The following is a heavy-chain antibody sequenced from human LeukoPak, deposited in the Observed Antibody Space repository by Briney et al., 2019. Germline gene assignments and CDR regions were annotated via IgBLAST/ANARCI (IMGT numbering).Heavy chain of an antibody. Sequence: GGSLRLSCAASGFTFSSYDMHWVRQATGKGLEWVSAIGTAGDTYYPGSVKGRFTISRENAKNSLYLQMNSLRAEDTAVYYCAKDLGSVVTPPSLDYWGQGTLVTVSS. CDR3: AKDLGSVVTPPSLDY. V-gene: IGHV3-13*01. CDR1: GFTFSSYD. J-gene: IGHJ4*02. D-gene: IGHD4-23*01. CDR2: IGTAGDT.